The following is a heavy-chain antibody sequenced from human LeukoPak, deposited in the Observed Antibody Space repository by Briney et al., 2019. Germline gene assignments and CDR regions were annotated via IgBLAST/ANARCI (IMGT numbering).Heavy chain of an antibody. CDR1: GFIFNNYA. Sequence: SGGSLRLSCAGSGFIFNNYAMHWVRQPPGKGLEWVSGISWNSGTIDYADSVRGRFTISRDNAKNSLYLQMDSLRVEDTAFYYCAKDNRRHYNSGPNPDSLHWGQGALVTVSS. CDR3: AKDNRRHYNSGPNPDSLH. J-gene: IGHJ4*02. V-gene: IGHV3-9*01. D-gene: IGHD6-19*01. CDR2: ISWNSGTI.